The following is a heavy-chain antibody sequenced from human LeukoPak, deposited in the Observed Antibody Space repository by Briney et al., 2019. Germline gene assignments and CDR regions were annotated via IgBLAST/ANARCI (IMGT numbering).Heavy chain of an antibody. Sequence: GGSLRLSCAASGFTFSSYWMSWVRQAPGKGLEWVANIKQDGSEKYYVDSVKGRFTISRDNAKNSLYPQMNSLRAEDTAVYYCARDRVTMVRGVIVGYYYYYMDVWGKGTTVTVSS. J-gene: IGHJ6*03. CDR2: IKQDGSEK. CDR1: GFTFSSYW. CDR3: ARDRVTMVRGVIVGYYYYYMDV. D-gene: IGHD3-10*01. V-gene: IGHV3-7*01.